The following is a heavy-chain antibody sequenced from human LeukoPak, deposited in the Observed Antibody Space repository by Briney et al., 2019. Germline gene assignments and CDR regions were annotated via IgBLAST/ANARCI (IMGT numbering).Heavy chain of an antibody. CDR1: GGSISSGGYY. Sequence: PSETLSLTCTVSGGSISSGGYYWSWIRQHPGKGLEWIGYIYYSGSTYYNPSLKSRVTISVDTSKNQFSLKLSSVTAADTAVYYCARRYRYGWYFDYWGQGTLVTVSS. V-gene: IGHV4-31*03. J-gene: IGHJ4*02. D-gene: IGHD5-18*01. CDR3: ARRYRYGWYFDY. CDR2: IYYSGST.